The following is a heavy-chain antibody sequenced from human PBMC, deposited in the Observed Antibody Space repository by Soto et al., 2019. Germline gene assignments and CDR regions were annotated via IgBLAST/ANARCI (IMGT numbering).Heavy chain of an antibody. CDR1: GFTFSSYA. CDR3: ASSGHNRGFDY. D-gene: IGHD5-12*01. CDR2: ISYDGSNK. V-gene: IGHV3-30-3*01. Sequence: QGQLVESGGGVVQPGRSLRLSCAASGFTFSSYAMHWVRQAPGKGLEWVAVISYDGSNKYYADSVKGRFTISRDNSKNTLYLQMNSLRAEDTAVYYCASSGHNRGFDYWGQGTLVTVSS. J-gene: IGHJ4*02.